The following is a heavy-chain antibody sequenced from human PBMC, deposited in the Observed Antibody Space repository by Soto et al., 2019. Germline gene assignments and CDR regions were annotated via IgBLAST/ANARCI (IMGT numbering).Heavy chain of an antibody. CDR1: GGSISSDY. V-gene: IGHV4-59*01. Sequence: PSETLSLTCTVSGGSISSDYWSWIRQSPGKGLEWIGHIYYSGTTNYNPSLKSRVTISVDTSKNQFSLRLSSVTAADTAVYYCARDRKVLARDYHYGMDVWGQGTTVTVSS. D-gene: IGHD2-2*01. CDR2: IYYSGTT. J-gene: IGHJ6*02. CDR3: ARDRKVLARDYHYGMDV.